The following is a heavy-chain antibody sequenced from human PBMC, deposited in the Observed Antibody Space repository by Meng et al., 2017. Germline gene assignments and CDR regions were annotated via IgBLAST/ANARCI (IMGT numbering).Heavy chain of an antibody. Sequence: QVQLVQPGGEVKETWSAVKVPCKASGGTFSSYAISWVRPAPGQGLEWMGGIIPIFGTANYAQKFQGRVTITADKSTSTAYMELSSLRSEDTAVYYCARVGTTDAFWGQGTLVTVSS. CDR2: IIPIFGTA. D-gene: IGHD2-2*01. CDR3: ARVGTTDAF. CDR1: GGTFSSYA. V-gene: IGHV1-69*06. J-gene: IGHJ4*02.